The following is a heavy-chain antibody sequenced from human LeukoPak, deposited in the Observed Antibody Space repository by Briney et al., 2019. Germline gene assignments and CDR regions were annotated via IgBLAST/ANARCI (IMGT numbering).Heavy chain of an antibody. CDR2: ISYLSSHV. D-gene: IGHD3-16*01. Sequence: PGGSLRLSCAASGFIFSNYAMSWVRQAPGKGLEWVSSISYLSSHVYYGDSVKGRFSISRDNAKNSLYLQMNSLGAEDTAIYYCGRAFPPLRTSSAGDLWGQGILVTVSS. J-gene: IGHJ4*02. CDR1: GFIFSNYA. CDR3: GRAFPPLRTSSAGDL. V-gene: IGHV3-21*01.